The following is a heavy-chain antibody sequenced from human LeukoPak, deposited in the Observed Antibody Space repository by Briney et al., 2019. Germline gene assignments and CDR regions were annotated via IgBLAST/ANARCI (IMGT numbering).Heavy chain of an antibody. D-gene: IGHD3-22*01. J-gene: IGHJ4*02. CDR3: TTDYYDSSGYYRCDY. CDR1: GFTFSNAW. Sequence: GGSLRLSCAASGFTFSNAWMSWVRQAPGKGLEWVGRIKSKTDGGTTDYAAPVKGRFTISRDDSKNTLYLQMNSLKTEDTAVYYCTTDYYDSSGYYRCDYWGQGTLVTVSS. CDR2: IKSKTDGGTT. V-gene: IGHV3-15*01.